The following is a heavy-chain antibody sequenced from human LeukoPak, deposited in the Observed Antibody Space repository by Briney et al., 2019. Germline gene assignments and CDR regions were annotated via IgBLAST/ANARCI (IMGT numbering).Heavy chain of an antibody. CDR3: ARVRYSSSWYTNWFDP. CDR1: GYTFTSYD. V-gene: IGHV1-8*03. Sequence: GASVKVSCKASGYTFTSYDINWVRQATGQGLEWMGWMNPNSGNTGYARKFQGRVTITRNTSISTAYMELSSLRSEDTAVYYCARVRYSSSWYTNWFDPWGQGTLVTVSS. CDR2: MNPNSGNT. J-gene: IGHJ5*02. D-gene: IGHD6-13*01.